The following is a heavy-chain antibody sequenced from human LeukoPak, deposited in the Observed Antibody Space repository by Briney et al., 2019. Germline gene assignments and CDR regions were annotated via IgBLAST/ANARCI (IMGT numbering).Heavy chain of an antibody. CDR3: AKGLDYDFWSGYYSGPFDY. V-gene: IGHV3-23*01. Sequence: QTGGSLRLSCAASGFTFSSYAMSWVRQAPGKGLEWVSAISGSGGSTYYADSVKGRFTISRDNSKNTLYLQMNSLKAEDTAVYYCAKGLDYDFWSGYYSGPFDYWGQGTLVTVSS. D-gene: IGHD3-3*01. CDR2: ISGSGGST. CDR1: GFTFSSYA. J-gene: IGHJ4*02.